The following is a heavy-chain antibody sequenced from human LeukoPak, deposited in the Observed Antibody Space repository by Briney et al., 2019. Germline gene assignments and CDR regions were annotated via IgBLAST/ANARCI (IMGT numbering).Heavy chain of an antibody. CDR2: IIPIFGTA. CDR1: GGTFSSYA. J-gene: IGHJ4*01. CDR3: ARSSGYNEEFDY. Sequence: SVKVSCKASGGTFSSYAISWVRQAPGQGLEWMGGIIPIFGTANYAQKFQGRVTITADKSTSTAYMELSSLRSEDTAVYYCARSSGYNEEFDYWGHGTLVTVSS. D-gene: IGHD5-12*01. V-gene: IGHV1-69*06.